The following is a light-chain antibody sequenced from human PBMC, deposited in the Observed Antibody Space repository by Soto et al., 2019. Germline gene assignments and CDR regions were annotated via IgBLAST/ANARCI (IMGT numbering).Light chain of an antibody. CDR1: SSDVGGYNY. Sequence: QSALTQPASVSGSPGQSITISCTGTSSDVGGYNYVSWYQQHPGKAPKLMIYDVSNRPSGVSNRFSGSKSGNTASLTISGLQAEDEADYYCSSYTCSSTLVFGGGTKLTFL. V-gene: IGLV2-14*01. J-gene: IGLJ2*01. CDR3: SSYTCSSTLV. CDR2: DVS.